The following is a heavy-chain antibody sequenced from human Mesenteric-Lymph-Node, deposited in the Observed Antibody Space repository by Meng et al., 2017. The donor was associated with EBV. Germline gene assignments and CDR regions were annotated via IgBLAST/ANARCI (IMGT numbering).Heavy chain of an antibody. CDR1: GGSLMSVGYS. Sequence: HLREAGRGHGRLYQARSLPCAVWGGSLMSVGYSGSWIRQPPGKGLEWIGYIDLSGSTYYNPSLKSRVTISVDTSKNQFSLKLTSVTVADTAVYYCARGGRFCRSTGCYTVRFDPWGQGTLVTVSS. CDR3: ARGGRFCRSTGCYTVRFDP. V-gene: IGHV4-30-2*01. J-gene: IGHJ5*02. CDR2: IDLSGST. D-gene: IGHD2-2*02.